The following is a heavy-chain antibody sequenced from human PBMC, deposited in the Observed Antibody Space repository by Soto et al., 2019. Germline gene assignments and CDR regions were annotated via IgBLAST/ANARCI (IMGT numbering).Heavy chain of an antibody. CDR1: GCTFSSYG. Sequence: QVQLVESGGGVVQPGRSLRLSCAASGCTFSSYGMHWVRQAPGKGLEWVAVIWSDGSNKYYADSVKGRFTISRDNSKNTLYLQMNSLRAEDTAVYYCASAHTSSWFLFDYWGQGTLVTVSS. D-gene: IGHD6-13*01. CDR2: IWSDGSNK. J-gene: IGHJ4*02. CDR3: ASAHTSSWFLFDY. V-gene: IGHV3-33*01.